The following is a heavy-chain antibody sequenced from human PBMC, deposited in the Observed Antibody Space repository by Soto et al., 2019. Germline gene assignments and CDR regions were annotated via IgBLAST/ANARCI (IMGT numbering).Heavy chain of an antibody. CDR1: GFSLSTDEVG. CDR2: IYWNDDA. CDR3: IYDGKLGYTGYDRLDY. J-gene: IGHJ4*02. V-gene: IGHV2-5*01. D-gene: IGHD5-12*01. Sequence: QITLKESGPTLMKPTQTLTLTCTFSGFSLSTDEVGVGWIRQPPGKALEWLALIYWNDDARYSPSLKNRLTITKDTSKDQVVLTMTNMDPVDTATYYCIYDGKLGYTGYDRLDYWGPGTLVTVSS.